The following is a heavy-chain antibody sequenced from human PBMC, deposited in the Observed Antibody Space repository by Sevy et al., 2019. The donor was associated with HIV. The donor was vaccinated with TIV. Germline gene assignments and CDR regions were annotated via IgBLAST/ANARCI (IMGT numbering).Heavy chain of an antibody. Sequence: GGSLRLSCAASGFTFSGSAMHWVRQASGKGLEWVGRIRSKGNSYATAYAASVKGRFTISRDDSKNTAYLQMNSLKTEDTAVHYCTSLSVDTALGFDYWGQGTLVTVSS. V-gene: IGHV3-73*01. CDR1: GFTFSGSA. J-gene: IGHJ4*02. D-gene: IGHD5-18*01. CDR3: TSLSVDTALGFDY. CDR2: IRSKGNSYAT.